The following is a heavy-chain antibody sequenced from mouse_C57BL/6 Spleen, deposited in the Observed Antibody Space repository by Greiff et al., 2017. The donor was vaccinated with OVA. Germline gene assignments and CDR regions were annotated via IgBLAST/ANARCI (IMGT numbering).Heavy chain of an antibody. CDR2: ISSGGSYT. D-gene: IGHD2-4*01. CDR1: GFTFSSYG. J-gene: IGHJ3*01. V-gene: IGHV5-6*01. CDR3: ANDYEGFAY. Sequence: EVQVVESGGDLVKPGGSLKLSCAASGFTFSSYGMSWVRQTPDKRLEWVATISSGGSYTYYPDSVKGRFTISRDNAKNTLYLQMSSLKSEDTAMYYCANDYEGFAYWGQGTLVTVSA.